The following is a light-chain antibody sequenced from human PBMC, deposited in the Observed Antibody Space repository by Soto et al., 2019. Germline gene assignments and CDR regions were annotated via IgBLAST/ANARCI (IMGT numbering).Light chain of an antibody. V-gene: IGLV2-14*01. CDR2: EVN. J-gene: IGLJ2*01. Sequence: QSALTQPASVSGSPGQSITISCTATSSDIIDYNYVSWYQQHPGKAPKLMIYEVNNRPSGLSNRFSGSKSGNTASLTISGLQAEDEADYYCSSYTSSTTPYVVFGGGTKLTVL. CDR1: SSDIIDYNY. CDR3: SSYTSSTTPYVV.